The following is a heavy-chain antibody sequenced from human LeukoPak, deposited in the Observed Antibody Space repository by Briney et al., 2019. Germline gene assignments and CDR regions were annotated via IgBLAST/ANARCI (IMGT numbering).Heavy chain of an antibody. V-gene: IGHV1-2*02. CDR3: ARAWPIHKMDFLDS. J-gene: IGHJ4*02. CDR1: GYTFTGYY. D-gene: IGHD2-8*01. Sequence: GASVKVSCKASGYTFTGYYIHWVRQAPGQGLEWMGWINPDSGGSNYAQQFQGRVTMTRDMSISTAYMDLSRLTSDDTAVYFCARAWPIHKMDFLDSWGQGSLVTVSS. CDR2: INPDSGGS.